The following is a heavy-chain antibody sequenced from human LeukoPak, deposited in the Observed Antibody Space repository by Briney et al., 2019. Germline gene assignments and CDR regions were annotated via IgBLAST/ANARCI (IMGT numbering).Heavy chain of an antibody. CDR1: GFAFSRYA. V-gene: IGHV3-23*01. J-gene: IGHJ3*01. Sequence: GGSLRLSCEASGFAFSRYAMSWVRHPPGRGLEWVSSVSGSGESTFYAASVKRRFTISRDNSKNTVYLQMNSLRAEDTAPYYCVKDLGDDYENSFDFWGQGTLVTVSS. CDR3: VKDLGDDYENSFDF. CDR2: VSGSGEST. D-gene: IGHD4-17*01.